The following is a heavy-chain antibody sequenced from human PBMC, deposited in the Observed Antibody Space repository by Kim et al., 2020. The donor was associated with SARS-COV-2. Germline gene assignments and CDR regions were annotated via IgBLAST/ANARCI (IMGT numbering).Heavy chain of an antibody. V-gene: IGHV4-39*01. CDR2: ISSSGTT. D-gene: IGHD1-26*01. Sequence: SETLSLTCTVSRGSISSGTYYWGWIRQPPGKELEWIASISSSGTTYYNPSLKSRGTISLVTSRNPFSLRLTSVTAADTAVYYCARSGDSGSYCAEWGPG. CDR3: ARSGDSGSYCAE. CDR1: RGSISSGTYY. J-gene: IGHJ4*02.